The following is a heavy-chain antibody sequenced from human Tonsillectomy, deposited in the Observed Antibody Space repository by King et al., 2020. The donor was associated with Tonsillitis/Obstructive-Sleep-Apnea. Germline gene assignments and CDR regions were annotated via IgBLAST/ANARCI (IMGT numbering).Heavy chain of an antibody. D-gene: IGHD2-21*01. CDR3: AREYCGGDCYQNDALDI. V-gene: IGHV4-39*02. J-gene: IGHJ3*02. Sequence: QLQESGPGLVKPSETLSLTCTVSGGSISSSSYYWGWIRQPPGKGLEWIGIIYYSGSTHYNTSLKSRVNMSVDTSKNQFSLKLSSVTAADTAVYYCAREYCGGDCYQNDALDIWGQGTMVTVSS. CDR2: IYYSGST. CDR1: GGSISSSSYY.